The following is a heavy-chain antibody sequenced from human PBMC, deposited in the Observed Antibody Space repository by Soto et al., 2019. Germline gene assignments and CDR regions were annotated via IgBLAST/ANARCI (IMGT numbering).Heavy chain of an antibody. V-gene: IGHV4-34*01. CDR3: ARGGTAARPPLFFDY. D-gene: IGHD6-6*01. Sequence: TLSLTCAVYGGSFSGHYWSWIRQPPGKGLERIGESNHSGSTNYNPSLKSRVTISVDTSKNQFSLKLSSVTAADTAVYYCARGGTAARPPLFFDYWGQGTLVTVSS. CDR2: SNHSGST. J-gene: IGHJ4*02. CDR1: GGSFSGHY.